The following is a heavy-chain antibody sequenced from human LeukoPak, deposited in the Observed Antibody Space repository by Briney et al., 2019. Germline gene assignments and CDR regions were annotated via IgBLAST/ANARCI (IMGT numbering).Heavy chain of an antibody. Sequence: ASVKVSCKVSGYTLTELSMHWVRQAPGKGLEWMGGFDPEDGETIYAQKFQGRVTMTEDTSTDTAYMELSSLRSEDTAVYYCATDPGGSGGSVSAFDIWGQGTMVTVSS. CDR1: GYTLTELS. D-gene: IGHD2-15*01. CDR2: FDPEDGET. J-gene: IGHJ3*02. CDR3: ATDPGGSGGSVSAFDI. V-gene: IGHV1-24*01.